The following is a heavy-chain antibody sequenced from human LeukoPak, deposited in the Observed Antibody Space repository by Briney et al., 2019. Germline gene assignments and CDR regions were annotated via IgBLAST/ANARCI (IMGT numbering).Heavy chain of an antibody. CDR2: ISGSGGST. Sequence: GGSLRLSCAASGFTFSSYAMSWVRQAPGKGLEWVSAISGSGGSTYYADSVKGRFTISRDNPKNTLYLQMNSLRAEDTAVYYCAKGPYYDFWSGSYYFDYWGQGTLVTVSS. D-gene: IGHD3-3*01. CDR1: GFTFSSYA. V-gene: IGHV3-23*01. J-gene: IGHJ4*02. CDR3: AKGPYYDFWSGSYYFDY.